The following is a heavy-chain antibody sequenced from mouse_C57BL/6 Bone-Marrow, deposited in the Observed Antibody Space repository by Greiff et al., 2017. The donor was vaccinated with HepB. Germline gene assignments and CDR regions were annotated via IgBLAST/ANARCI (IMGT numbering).Heavy chain of an antibody. V-gene: IGHV14-4*01. CDR3: LLTTVVAHYFDY. D-gene: IGHD1-1*01. CDR2: IDPENGDT. J-gene: IGHJ2*01. CDR1: GFNIKDDY. Sequence: VQLQQSGAELVRPGASVKLSCTASGFNIKDDYMHWVKQRPEQGLEWIGWIDPENGDTEYAPKIQGKATITADTSSNTAYLQLSSLTSEDTAVYYCLLTTVVAHYFDYWGQGTTLTVSS.